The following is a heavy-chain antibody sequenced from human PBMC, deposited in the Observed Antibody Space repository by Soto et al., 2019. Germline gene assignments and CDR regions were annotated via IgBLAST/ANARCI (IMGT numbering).Heavy chain of an antibody. Sequence: ASVKVSCKASGYTFTSYDINWVRQATGQGLEWMGWMNPNSGNTGYAQKFQGRVTMTRNTSISTAYMELSSLRSEDTAVYYCARFRPAAPRGGGRFDPWGQGTLVTVSS. CDR3: ARFRPAAPRGGGRFDP. D-gene: IGHD2-2*01. CDR1: GYTFTSYD. V-gene: IGHV1-8*01. J-gene: IGHJ5*02. CDR2: MNPNSGNT.